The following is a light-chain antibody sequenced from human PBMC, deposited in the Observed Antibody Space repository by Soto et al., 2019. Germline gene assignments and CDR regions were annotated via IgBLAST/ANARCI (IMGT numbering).Light chain of an antibody. J-gene: IGKJ4*01. Sequence: EIVLTQSPATLSLSPGDRATLSCRASQSIASYLVWYQQKPGQAPRLLVSGASNRATGIPARFSGSGSGTDFTLTIISLEPEAFAVYYCQHRFAWPPAFGGGTKVEIK. CDR3: QHRFAWPPA. V-gene: IGKV3-11*01. CDR2: GAS. CDR1: QSIASY.